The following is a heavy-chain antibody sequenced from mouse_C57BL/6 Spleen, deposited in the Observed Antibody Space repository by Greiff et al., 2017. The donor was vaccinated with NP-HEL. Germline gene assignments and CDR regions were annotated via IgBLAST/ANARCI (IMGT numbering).Heavy chain of an antibody. CDR1: GHAFSSSW. D-gene: IGHD2-3*01. CDR2: IYPGDGDT. CDR3: ARSGDGYYKAWFAY. V-gene: IGHV1-82*01. Sequence: QVQLKESGPELVKPGASVKISCKASGHAFSSSWMNWVKQRPGKGLEWIGRIYPGDGDTNYNGKFKGKATLTADKSSSTAYMQLSSLTSEDSAVYFCARSGDGYYKAWFAYWGQGTLVTVSA. J-gene: IGHJ3*01.